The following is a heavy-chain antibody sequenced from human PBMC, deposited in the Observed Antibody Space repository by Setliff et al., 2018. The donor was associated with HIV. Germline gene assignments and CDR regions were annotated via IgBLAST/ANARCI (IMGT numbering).Heavy chain of an antibody. V-gene: IGHV1-2*02. Sequence: GASVKVSCKASGYTFTGYYMHWVRQAPGQGLEWMGWINPNSGGTNYAQKFQGRVTMTRDTSISTAYMELRRLRSDDTAVYYCARDRSDYYYYYGMDVWGQGTTVTVSS. D-gene: IGHD3-3*01. CDR1: GYTFTGYY. J-gene: IGHJ6*02. CDR2: INPNSGGT. CDR3: ARDRSDYYYYYGMDV.